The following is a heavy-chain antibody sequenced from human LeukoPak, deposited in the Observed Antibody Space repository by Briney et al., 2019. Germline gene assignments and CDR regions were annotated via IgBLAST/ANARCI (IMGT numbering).Heavy chain of an antibody. CDR1: RGAISGFY. V-gene: IGHV4-59*01. D-gene: IGHD3-22*01. CDR3: ARGPATYYHDSSGPPFDY. CDR2: IYSSGST. J-gene: IGHJ4*02. Sequence: SETLSLTCMVSRGAISGFYWTWIRQPPGKGLEWIGYIYSSGSTNYNLSLKSRVTMSIDTSKKQFSLTVSSVTAADTAFYYCARGPATYYHDSSGPPFDYWGQGTLVTVSS.